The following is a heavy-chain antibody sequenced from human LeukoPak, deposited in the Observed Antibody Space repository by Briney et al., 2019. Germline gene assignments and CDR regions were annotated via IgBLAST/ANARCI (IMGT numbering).Heavy chain of an antibody. CDR1: GFTFSSYW. CDR2: ISYDGSNK. Sequence: GGSLRLSCAASGFTFSSYWMSWVRQAPGKGLEWVAVISYDGSNKYYADSVKGRFTISRDNSKNTLYLQMNSLRAEDTAVYYCAKDAFIFGVAYYYYYMDVWGKGTTVTVSS. CDR3: AKDAFIFGVAYYYYYMDV. D-gene: IGHD3-3*01. J-gene: IGHJ6*03. V-gene: IGHV3-30*18.